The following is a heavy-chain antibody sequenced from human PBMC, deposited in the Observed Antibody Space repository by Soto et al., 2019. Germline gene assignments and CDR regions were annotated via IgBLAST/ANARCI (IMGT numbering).Heavy chain of an antibody. CDR1: GGSISSYY. V-gene: IGHV4-4*07. J-gene: IGHJ3*02. CDR2: IYTSGST. D-gene: IGHD3-22*01. CDR3: ASEPFLNYYDTYAFDI. Sequence: KTSETLSLTCTVSGGSISSYYWSWIRQPAGKGLEWIGRIYTSGSTNYNPSLKSRVTMSVDTSKNQFSLKLSSVTAADTAVYYCASEPFLNYYDTYAFDIWGQGTMVTVSS.